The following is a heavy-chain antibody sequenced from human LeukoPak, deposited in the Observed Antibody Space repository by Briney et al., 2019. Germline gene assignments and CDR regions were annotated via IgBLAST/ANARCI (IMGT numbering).Heavy chain of an antibody. CDR3: TTRRGYDSSGYDDAFDI. V-gene: IGHV3-48*03. J-gene: IGHJ3*02. CDR1: GFTFSSYE. D-gene: IGHD3-22*01. CDR2: ISSSGSTI. Sequence: GGSPRLSCAASGFTFSSYEMNWVRQAPGKGLEWVSYISSSGSTIYYADSVKGRFTISRDNAKNSLYLQMNSLKTEDTAVYYCTTRRGYDSSGYDDAFDIWGQGTMVTVSS.